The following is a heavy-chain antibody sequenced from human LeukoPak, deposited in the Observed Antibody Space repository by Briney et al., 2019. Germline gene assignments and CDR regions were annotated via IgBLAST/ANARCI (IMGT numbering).Heavy chain of an antibody. CDR2: IKQDGSEK. D-gene: IGHD3-9*01. CDR3: ARNVLRYFDWTYYYYYGMDV. CDR1: GFTFSDYY. V-gene: IGHV3-7*01. J-gene: IGHJ6*02. Sequence: GGSLSLSCAASGFTFSDYYMSWIRPAPGKGLEWVANIKQDGSEKYYVDSVKGRFTISRDNAKNSLYLQMNSLRAEDTAVYYCARNVLRYFDWTYYYYYGMDVWGQGTTVTVSS.